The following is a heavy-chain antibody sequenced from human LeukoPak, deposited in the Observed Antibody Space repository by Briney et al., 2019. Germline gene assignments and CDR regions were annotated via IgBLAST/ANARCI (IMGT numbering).Heavy chain of an antibody. D-gene: IGHD3-10*01. Sequence: SETLSLTCAVYGGSFSGYYWSWIRQPPGKGLEWIGEINHSGSTNYNPSLKSRVTISVDTSKNQFSLKLSSVTAADTAVYYCARAGLSRMVRGVLNWFDPWGQGTLVTVSS. CDR1: GGSFSGYY. CDR3: ARAGLSRMVRGVLNWFDP. CDR2: INHSGST. J-gene: IGHJ5*02. V-gene: IGHV4-34*01.